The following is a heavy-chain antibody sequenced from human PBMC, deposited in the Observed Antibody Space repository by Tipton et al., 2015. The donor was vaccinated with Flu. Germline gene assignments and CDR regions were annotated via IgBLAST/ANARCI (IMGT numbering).Heavy chain of an antibody. CDR2: MYTSGST. CDR3: ARSGSKGSSPDY. J-gene: IGHJ4*02. V-gene: IGHV4-4*07. CDR1: GGSISSYY. D-gene: IGHD6-13*01. Sequence: LRLSCTVSGGSISSYYWSWIRQPAGKGLEWIGRMYTSGSTNYNPSLKSRVTMSVDTSKNQFSLNLTSVTAADTAVYYCARSGSKGSSPDYWGQGTLVTVSS.